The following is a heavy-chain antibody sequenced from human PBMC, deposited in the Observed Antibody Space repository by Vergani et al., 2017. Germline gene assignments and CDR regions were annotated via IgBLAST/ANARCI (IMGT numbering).Heavy chain of an antibody. V-gene: IGHV3-23*01. J-gene: IGHJ4*01. Sequence: EVQLLESGGGLVQPGGSLRLSCAASGFTFSSYAMSWVRQAPGKGLEWVSAISGSGGSTYYADSVKGRFTISRDNSKNTLYLQMNSLRAEDTAVYYCAREATVAGTGTFSRLDDYWGQGTLVTVSS. CDR3: AREATVAGTGTFSRLDDY. CDR1: GFTFSSYA. CDR2: ISGSGGST. D-gene: IGHD4-23*01.